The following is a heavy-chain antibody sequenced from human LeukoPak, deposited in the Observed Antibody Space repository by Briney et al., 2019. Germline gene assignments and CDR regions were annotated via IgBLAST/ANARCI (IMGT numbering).Heavy chain of an antibody. Sequence: TSETLSLTCTVSGGSISSYYWSWIRQPPGKGLEWIGYIYYSGSTNYNPSLKSRVTISVDTSKNQFSLKLSSVTAADTAVYYCATEYSGSYFVYWSQGTLVTVSS. V-gene: IGHV4-59*01. D-gene: IGHD1-26*01. CDR2: IYYSGST. J-gene: IGHJ4*02. CDR1: GGSISSYY. CDR3: ATEYSGSYFVY.